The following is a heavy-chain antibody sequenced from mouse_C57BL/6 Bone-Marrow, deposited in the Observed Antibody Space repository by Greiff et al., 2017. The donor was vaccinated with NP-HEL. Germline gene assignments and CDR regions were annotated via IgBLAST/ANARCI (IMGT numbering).Heavy chain of an antibody. D-gene: IGHD2-4*01. CDR1: GYTFTSYG. Sequence: VQLQESGAELARPGASVKLSCKASGYTFTSYGISWVKQRTGQGLEWIGEIYPRSGNTYYNEKFKGKATLTADKSSSTAYMELRSLTSEDSAVYFCARGRLRRGMDYWGQGTSVTVSA. V-gene: IGHV1-81*01. CDR3: ARGRLRRGMDY. J-gene: IGHJ4*01. CDR2: IYPRSGNT.